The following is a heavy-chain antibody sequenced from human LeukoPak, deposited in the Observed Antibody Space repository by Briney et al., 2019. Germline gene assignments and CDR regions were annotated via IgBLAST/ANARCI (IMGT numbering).Heavy chain of an antibody. Sequence: GRSLRLSCAASGFTFNSYGIHWVRQAPGKGLEWVAVISDDGRTTYYADSVKGRFTISRDNSKNTLYLQMNSLRAEDTAVYYCARGGFDYWGQGTLVTVSS. J-gene: IGHJ4*02. V-gene: IGHV3-30*03. CDR1: GFTFNSYG. CDR3: ARGGFDY. CDR2: ISDDGRTT.